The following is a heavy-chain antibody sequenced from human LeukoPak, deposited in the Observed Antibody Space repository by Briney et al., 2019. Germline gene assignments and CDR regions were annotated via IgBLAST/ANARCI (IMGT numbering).Heavy chain of an antibody. D-gene: IGHD3-10*01. CDR1: GYTFTSYG. CDR3: ARGPRTYYYGSGNNY. V-gene: IGHV1-18*01. J-gene: IGHJ4*02. Sequence: ASVKVSCKASGYTFTSYGISRVRQAPGQGLEWMGWISAYNGNTNYAQKLQGRVTMTTDTSTSTAYMELRSLRSDDTAVYYCARGPRTYYYGSGNNYWGQGTLVTVSP. CDR2: ISAYNGNT.